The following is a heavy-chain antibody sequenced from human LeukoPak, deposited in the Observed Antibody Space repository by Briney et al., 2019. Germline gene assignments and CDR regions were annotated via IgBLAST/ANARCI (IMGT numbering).Heavy chain of an antibody. D-gene: IGHD3-22*01. J-gene: IGHJ5*02. CDR3: ARDHNFRDYYDSSAYLNWLDP. CDR1: EYTFTSYY. CDR2: INPSGGSA. Sequence: ASVTVSCTASEYTFTSYYMHWVRQAPGQGLEWMGTINPSGGSASYAQKFQGRVTMTRDTSTSTVYMELSSLRSEDTAVYYCARDHNFRDYYDSSAYLNWLDPWGQGTLVTVSS. V-gene: IGHV1-46*01.